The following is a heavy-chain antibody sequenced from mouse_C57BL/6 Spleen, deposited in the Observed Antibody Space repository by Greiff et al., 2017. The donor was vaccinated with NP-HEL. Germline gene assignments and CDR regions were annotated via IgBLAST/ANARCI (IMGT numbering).Heavy chain of an antibody. Sequence: QVQLKESGAELVRPGASVTLSCKASGYTFTDYEMHWVKQTPVHGLEWIGAIDPETGGTAYNQKFKGKAILTADKSSSTAYMELRSLTSEDSAVYYCTRRRGYVSGFDYWGQGTTLTVSS. CDR2: IDPETGGT. V-gene: IGHV1-15*01. J-gene: IGHJ2*01. D-gene: IGHD3-1*01. CDR1: GYTFTDYE. CDR3: TRRRGYVSGFDY.